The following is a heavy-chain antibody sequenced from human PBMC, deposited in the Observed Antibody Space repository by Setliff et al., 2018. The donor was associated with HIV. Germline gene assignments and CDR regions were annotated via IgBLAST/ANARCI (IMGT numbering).Heavy chain of an antibody. CDR3: ARDYYGDSRVKAFDI. J-gene: IGHJ3*02. Sequence: LRLSCAASGFTFSSYWMSWVRQGPGKGLEFVANINQDGSDIHYGDSVKGRFTISRDNTENSLYLQMNSLRAEDSALYYCARDYYGDSRVKAFDIWGQGTKVTVSS. CDR2: INQDGSDI. D-gene: IGHD4-17*01. CDR1: GFTFSSYW. V-gene: IGHV3-7*01.